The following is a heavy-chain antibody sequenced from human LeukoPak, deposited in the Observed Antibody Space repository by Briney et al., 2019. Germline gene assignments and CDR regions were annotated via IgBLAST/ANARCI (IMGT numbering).Heavy chain of an antibody. J-gene: IGHJ4*02. D-gene: IGHD6-19*01. Sequence: GGSLRLSCVASGFSLSNYWMHWVRHAPGKGLVWVSRINGDGSSTSYAGSVKGRFTISRDNAKNTLYVQMNSLRAEDTAVYYCARSQYSSGHFDYWGQGTLVTVSS. CDR3: ARSQYSSGHFDY. CDR1: GFSLSNYW. V-gene: IGHV3-74*01. CDR2: INGDGSST.